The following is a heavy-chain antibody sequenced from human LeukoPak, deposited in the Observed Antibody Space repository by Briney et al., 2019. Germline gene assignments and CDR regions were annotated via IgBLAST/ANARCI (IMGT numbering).Heavy chain of an antibody. CDR1: GGSISSSKW. J-gene: IGHJ3*02. Sequence: SGTLSLTCAVSGGSISSSKWWSWVRQPPGKGLEWIEEIYHSGSTNYNPSLKSRVTISVDKSKNQFSLKLSSVTAADTAVYYCARGPYYDSSGYYGAFDIWGQGTMVTVTS. CDR3: ARGPYYDSSGYYGAFDI. D-gene: IGHD3-22*01. CDR2: IYHSGST. V-gene: IGHV4-4*02.